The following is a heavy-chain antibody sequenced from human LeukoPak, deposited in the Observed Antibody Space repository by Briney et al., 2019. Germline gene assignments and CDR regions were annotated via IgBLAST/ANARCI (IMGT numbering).Heavy chain of an antibody. J-gene: IGHJ5*02. V-gene: IGHV4-34*01. CDR1: GGSFSGYY. CDR2: INHSGST. Sequence: PSETLSLTCAVYGGSFSGYYWIWIRQPPGKGLEWIVEINHSGSTNHNPSLQSRVTISVDTSKNQFSLKLSSVTAADTAVYYCARVLDSSGYYYGFDPWGQGTLVTVSS. CDR3: ARVLDSSGYYYGFDP. D-gene: IGHD3-22*01.